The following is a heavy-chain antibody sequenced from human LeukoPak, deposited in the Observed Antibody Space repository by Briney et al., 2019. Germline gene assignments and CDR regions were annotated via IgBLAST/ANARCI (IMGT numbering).Heavy chain of an antibody. V-gene: IGHV4-59*01. CDR1: GDSIKNYY. D-gene: IGHD3-10*01. Sequence: PSETLSLTCTASGDSIKNYYWSWIRQSPGKGLEWIGYIYHSGNTNYNPSLKSRLTMSIDTSKNQFSLNLDSMTAADTAVYYGARGNYGAGSYYVVDFDYWGQGTLVTVSS. CDR2: IYHSGNT. CDR3: ARGNYGAGSYYVVDFDY. J-gene: IGHJ4*02.